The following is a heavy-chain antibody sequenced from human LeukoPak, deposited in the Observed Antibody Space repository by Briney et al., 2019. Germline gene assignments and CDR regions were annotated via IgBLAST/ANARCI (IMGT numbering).Heavy chain of an antibody. CDR3: ARSTNYDPDY. D-gene: IGHD3-22*01. J-gene: IGHJ4*02. CDR2: LSGSGGST. V-gene: IGHV3-23*01. Sequence: GGSLRLSCAASGFTFSSSDMHWVRQAPGKGLEWVSSLSGSGGSTYYADSVKGRFTISRDNSKNTLYLQMNSLRAEDTAVYYCARSTNYDPDYWGQGTLVSVSS. CDR1: GFTFSSSD.